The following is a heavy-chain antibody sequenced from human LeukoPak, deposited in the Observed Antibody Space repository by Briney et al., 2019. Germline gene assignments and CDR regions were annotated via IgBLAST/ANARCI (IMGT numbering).Heavy chain of an antibody. D-gene: IGHD6-6*01. CDR2: INHSGST. Sequence: SETLSLTCAVYGGSFSGCYWSWIRQPPGKGLEWIGEINHSGSTNYNPSLKSRVTISVDTSKNQFSLKLSSVTAADTAVYYCARARRIIAARHYYYGVDVWGQGTTVTVSS. J-gene: IGHJ6*02. CDR3: ARARRIIAARHYYYGVDV. CDR1: GGSFSGCY. V-gene: IGHV4-34*01.